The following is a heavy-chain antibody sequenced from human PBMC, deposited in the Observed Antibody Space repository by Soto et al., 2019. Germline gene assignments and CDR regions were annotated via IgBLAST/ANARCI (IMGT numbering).Heavy chain of an antibody. CDR3: ARRITMVRGVIG. J-gene: IGHJ4*02. CDR1: GGSFSGYY. CDR2: INHSGST. D-gene: IGHD3-10*01. Sequence: SETLSLTCAVYGGSFSGYYWSWIRQPPGKGLEWIGEINHSGSTNYNPSLKSRVTISVDTSKNQFSLKLSSVTAADTAVYYCARRITMVRGVIGWGQGTLVTVSS. V-gene: IGHV4-34*01.